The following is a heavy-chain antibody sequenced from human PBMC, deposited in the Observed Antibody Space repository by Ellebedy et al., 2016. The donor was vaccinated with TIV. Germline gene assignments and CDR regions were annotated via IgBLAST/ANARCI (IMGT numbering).Heavy chain of an antibody. Sequence: GESLKISCTASGFTVNNAWMSWVRQAPGKGLEWVGRVKSKTDGGTIDYAAPVKGRFTISRDDSKNTMYLQMNSLKTEDTAIYYFTTDRRDYGESDWAYYYFGMDVWGPGATVTVSS. V-gene: IGHV3-15*01. CDR2: VKSKTDGGTI. D-gene: IGHD4-17*01. CDR3: TTDRRDYGESDWAYYYFGMDV. J-gene: IGHJ6*02. CDR1: GFTVNNAW.